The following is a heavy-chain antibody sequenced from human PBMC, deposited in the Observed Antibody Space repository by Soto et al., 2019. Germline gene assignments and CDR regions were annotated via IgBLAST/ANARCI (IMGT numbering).Heavy chain of an antibody. Sequence: PSDTLSLTCSVSSDSISSNGDLWTLIRQTPWTCLDWIGYISYSASTNNNPSLKSRVTISVDTSKNQFSLKLSSVTAADTAVYYCARGGLFHCTNGVCYTAWFDTWGQGTLVTVSS. V-gene: IGHV4-61*08. CDR3: ARGGLFHCTNGVCYTAWFDT. J-gene: IGHJ5*02. CDR1: SDSISSNGDL. D-gene: IGHD2-8*01. CDR2: ISYSAST.